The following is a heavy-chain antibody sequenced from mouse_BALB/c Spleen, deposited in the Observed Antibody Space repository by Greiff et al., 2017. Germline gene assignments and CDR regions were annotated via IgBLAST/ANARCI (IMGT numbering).Heavy chain of an antibody. D-gene: IGHD1-1*01. V-gene: IGHV1-62-2*01. CDR1: GYTFTEYI. J-gene: IGHJ2*01. CDR2: FYPGSGSI. CDR3: ARHEGLHYGFDY. Sequence: VKLMESGAGLVKPGASVKLSCKASGYTFTEYIIHWVKQRSGQGLEWIGWFYPGSGSIKYNEKFKDKATLTADKSSSTVYMELSRLTSEDSAVYSCARHEGLHYGFDYWGQGTTLTVSS.